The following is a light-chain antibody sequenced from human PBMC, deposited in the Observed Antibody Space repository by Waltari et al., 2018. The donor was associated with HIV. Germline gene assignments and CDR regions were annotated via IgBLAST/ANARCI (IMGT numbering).Light chain of an antibody. J-gene: IGLJ3*02. Sequence: QSVLTQPPSASGTPGQRVTTSCSARRSNSGSNTVSCYQQLPGTAPKLFIYSNNQRPSGVPDRFSGSKSGTSASLAISGLQSEDEADYYCAAWDDSLNGWVFGGGTKLTVV. CDR3: AAWDDSLNGWV. V-gene: IGLV1-44*01. CDR2: SNN. CDR1: RSNSGSNT.